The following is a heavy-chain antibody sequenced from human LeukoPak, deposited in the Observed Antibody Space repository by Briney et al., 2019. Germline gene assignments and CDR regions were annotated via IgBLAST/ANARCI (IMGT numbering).Heavy chain of an antibody. J-gene: IGHJ4*02. V-gene: IGHV1-2*02. CDR2: INPNSGGT. CDR1: GYTFTGYY. CDR3: ARVKNYYDSSGYLYYFDY. D-gene: IGHD3-22*01. Sequence: GASVKVSCKASGYTFTGYYIHWVRQAPGQGLEWMGWINPNSGGTNYAQKFQGRVTMTRDTSISTAYMELSRLRSDDTALYYCARVKNYYDSSGYLYYFDYWGQGTLVTVSS.